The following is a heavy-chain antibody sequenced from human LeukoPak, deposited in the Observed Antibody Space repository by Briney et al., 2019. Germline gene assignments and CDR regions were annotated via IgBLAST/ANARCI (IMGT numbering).Heavy chain of an antibody. CDR3: ARKISTHYDY. CDR2: ISGSGGST. CDR1: GFXFSSYA. J-gene: IGHJ4*02. V-gene: IGHV3-23*01. Sequence: PGGSLRLSCAASGFXFSSYAMSWVRQAPGKGLEWVSAISGSGGSTYYADSVKGRFTISRDNSKNTLYLHMDSLRAEDTAFYYCARKISTHYDYWGQGTLVTVSS. D-gene: IGHD6-13*01.